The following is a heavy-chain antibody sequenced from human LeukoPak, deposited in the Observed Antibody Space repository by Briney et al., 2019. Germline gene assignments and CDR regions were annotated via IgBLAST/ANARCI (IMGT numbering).Heavy chain of an antibody. D-gene: IGHD1-14*01. CDR2: IKQDGSEK. Sequence: GGSLRLSCAPSGFTFSSYWMSWVRQAPGKGLEWVANIKQDGSEKYYVDSVKGRFTISRDNAKNSLYLQTNSLRAEDTAVYYCARGHSDHISIYDYWGQGTLVTVSS. CDR1: GFTFSSYW. V-gene: IGHV3-7*01. CDR3: ARGHSDHISIYDY. J-gene: IGHJ4*02.